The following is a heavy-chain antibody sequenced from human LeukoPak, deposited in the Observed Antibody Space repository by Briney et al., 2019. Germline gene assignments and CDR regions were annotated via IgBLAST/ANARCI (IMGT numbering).Heavy chain of an antibody. CDR3: AREDIVVVPAMGY. V-gene: IGHV3-74*01. D-gene: IGHD2-2*01. CDR1: GFTFSGDW. Sequence: GGSLRLSCAASGFTFSGDWMHWGRQAPGNGLRWVSRIESAASSTSYAGSVKRRFPTSRDTATNTLYLQLNSLRAEDTAVYYRAREDIVVVPAMGYWGQGTLVTVSS. CDR2: IESAASST. J-gene: IGHJ4*02.